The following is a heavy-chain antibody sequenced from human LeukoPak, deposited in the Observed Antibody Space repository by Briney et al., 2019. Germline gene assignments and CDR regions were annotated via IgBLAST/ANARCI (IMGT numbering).Heavy chain of an antibody. CDR3: ARVGAAITPFDY. CDR1: GFTFSSYS. J-gene: IGHJ4*02. CDR2: ISSSSSYI. Sequence: GGSLRLSCAASGFTFSSYSMNWVRQAPGKGLEWVSSISSSSSYIYYADSVKGRFTISRDSAKNSLYLQMNSLRAEDTAVYYCARVGAAITPFDYWGQGTLVTVSS. D-gene: IGHD1-26*01. V-gene: IGHV3-21*01.